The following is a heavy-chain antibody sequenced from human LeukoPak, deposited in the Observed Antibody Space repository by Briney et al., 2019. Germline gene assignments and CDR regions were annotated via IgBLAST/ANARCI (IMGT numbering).Heavy chain of an antibody. D-gene: IGHD3-3*01. CDR3: ARGLYYDFWSGYPYFDY. Sequence: SETLSLTCTVSGGSISSGSYYWRWIRQPAGKGLEWFGRIYTSGSTHYHPSSKSQITIPVDASNNQFSLQLSSVTAADTAVYYCARGLYYDFWSGYPYFDYWGQGTLVTVSS. V-gene: IGHV4-61*02. J-gene: IGHJ4*02. CDR2: IYTSGST. CDR1: GGSISSGSYY.